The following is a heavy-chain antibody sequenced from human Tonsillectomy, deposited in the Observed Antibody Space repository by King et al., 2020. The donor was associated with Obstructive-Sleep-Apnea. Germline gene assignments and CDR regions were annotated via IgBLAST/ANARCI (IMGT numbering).Heavy chain of an antibody. Sequence: VQLVESVGGLVQPGRSLRLSCAASGVNLDDYAMHWVLQVSGKGLERVSGFSWNSGTLGCVDSVKGRFTITRDNAKNSLYLQMNSLRAEDTALYYCAKDMGFDTGGGFDYWGQGALVTVFS. V-gene: IGHV3-9*01. CDR2: FSWNSGTL. J-gene: IGHJ4*02. D-gene: IGHD1-26*01. CDR1: GVNLDDYA. CDR3: AKDMGFDTGGGFDY.